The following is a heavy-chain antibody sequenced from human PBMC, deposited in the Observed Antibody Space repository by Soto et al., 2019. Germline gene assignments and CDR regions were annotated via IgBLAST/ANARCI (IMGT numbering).Heavy chain of an antibody. J-gene: IGHJ4*02. CDR2: MNPNSGNT. Sequence: QVQLVQSGAEVKKPGASVKVSCKASGYTFTSYDINWVRQATGQRLEWMGWMNPNSGNTGYAQKFQGRVTMTRNTSISTAYMELSSLRSEDTAVYYCARAHYYDGSGYYPNFDYWGQGTLVTVSS. CDR1: GYTFTSYD. D-gene: IGHD3-22*01. CDR3: ARAHYYDGSGYYPNFDY. V-gene: IGHV1-8*01.